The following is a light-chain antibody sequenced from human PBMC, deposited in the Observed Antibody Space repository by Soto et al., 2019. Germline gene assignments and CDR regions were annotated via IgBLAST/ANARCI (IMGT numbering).Light chain of an antibody. CDR2: AAS. J-gene: IGKJ2*01. CDR1: QSISSY. V-gene: IGKV1-39*01. CDR3: QQSYSTPPT. Sequence: DIQMTQSPSSLSASVGDRVTITCRASQSISSYLNWYQQKPGKAPKLLIYAASSLQSGVPSSFSGSGSGTDFTLTTSSLQPEDFATYYCQQSYSTPPTFGQGTKLEIK.